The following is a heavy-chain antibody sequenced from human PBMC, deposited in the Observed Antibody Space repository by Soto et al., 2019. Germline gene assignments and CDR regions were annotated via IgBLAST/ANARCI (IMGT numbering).Heavy chain of an antibody. CDR2: ISGSGGST. CDR1: GFTFSGYS. Sequence: GSMIPSCAGSGFTFSGYSLSWVLQAPGKGLEWVSAISGSGGSTYYADSVKGRFTISRDNSKNTLYLQMNSLRAEDTSVYYCAKGLRFLEWLVSADGMDVWGQGTPVTGSS. CDR3: AKGLRFLEWLVSADGMDV. J-gene: IGHJ6*01. D-gene: IGHD3-3*01. V-gene: IGHV3-23*01.